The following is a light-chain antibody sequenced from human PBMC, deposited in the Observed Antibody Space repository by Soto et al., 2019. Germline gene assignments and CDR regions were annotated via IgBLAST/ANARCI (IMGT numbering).Light chain of an antibody. CDR3: QQYGSSPPSVT. J-gene: IGKJ5*01. Sequence: EIVLTQFPGTLSLSPGERATLSCKASQSVTSSSLAWYQQKVGRAPRVLIYGASNRATGIPDRFSGSGSGTDFTLTISRLEPEDFAVYYCQQYGSSPPSVTFGQGTRLEIK. V-gene: IGKV3-20*01. CDR1: QSVTSSS. CDR2: GAS.